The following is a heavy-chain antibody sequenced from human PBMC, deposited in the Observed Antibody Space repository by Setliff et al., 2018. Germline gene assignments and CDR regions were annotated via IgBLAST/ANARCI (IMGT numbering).Heavy chain of an antibody. Sequence: ASVKVSCKSSGYTFTSYPINWMRQAPGQGLEWMGWINTKTGKPTYAQAFTGRIVFSLDTSVSTAYLQISSLKADDTAVYYCVRGPGPSVVVAMPFDRWGQGTLVTVSS. CDR1: GYTFTSYP. J-gene: IGHJ4*02. D-gene: IGHD5-12*01. CDR3: VRGPGPSVVVAMPFDR. V-gene: IGHV7-4-1*02. CDR2: INTKTGKP.